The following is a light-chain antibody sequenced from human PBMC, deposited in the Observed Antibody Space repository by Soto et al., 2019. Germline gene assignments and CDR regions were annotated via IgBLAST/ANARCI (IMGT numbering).Light chain of an antibody. V-gene: IGKV3-11*01. J-gene: IGKJ4*01. Sequence: EIVLTQSPATLSLSPGERATLSCRASQSVSSYLAWYQQKPGQAPRLLIYDASNRATGIPARLSGSGSGTDFTLTISSLEPEDFAVYYCQQRSNWRVTFGGGTKVEIK. CDR3: QQRSNWRVT. CDR1: QSVSSY. CDR2: DAS.